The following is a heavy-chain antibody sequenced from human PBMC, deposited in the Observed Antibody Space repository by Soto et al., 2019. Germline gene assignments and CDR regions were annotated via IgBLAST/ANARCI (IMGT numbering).Heavy chain of an antibody. CDR3: ASGVPNYYAMDV. Sequence: GGSLRLSCAASSFTFRSYWMHWVRQAPGKGLVWVSRINGDGSSTSYADSVRGRFTISRDNAKNTLYLQMNSLRAEDTALYYCASGVPNYYAMDVWGQGTTVTVSS. D-gene: IGHD3-16*01. CDR1: SFTFRSYW. CDR2: INGDGSST. J-gene: IGHJ6*02. V-gene: IGHV3-74*01.